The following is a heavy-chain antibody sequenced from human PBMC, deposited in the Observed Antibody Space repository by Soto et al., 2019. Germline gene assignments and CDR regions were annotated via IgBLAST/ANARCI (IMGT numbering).Heavy chain of an antibody. CDR1: GFTFNIYA. CDR3: ARVPPAAGLTYYFDY. J-gene: IGHJ4*02. CDR2: ISYDGSTK. Sequence: GGSLRLSCAASGFTFNIYAMHWVRQAPGKGLEWVAVISYDGSTKYYVDSVKGRFTISRDNSKNTLYLQLNSLRAEDTAVYYCARVPPAAGLTYYFDYWGQGTLVTVSS. D-gene: IGHD6-13*01. V-gene: IGHV3-30-3*01.